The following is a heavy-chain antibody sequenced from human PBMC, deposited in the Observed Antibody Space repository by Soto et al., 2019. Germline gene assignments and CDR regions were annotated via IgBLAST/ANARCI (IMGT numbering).Heavy chain of an antibody. V-gene: IGHV4-59*01. CDR1: GGSISSYY. CDR3: ARDKGRYYYMDV. J-gene: IGHJ6*03. CDR2: IYYSGST. Sequence: PSETLSLTCTVSGGSISSYYWSWIRQPPWKGLEWIGHIYYSGSTNYNPSLKSRVTISVDTSKNQFSLKLSSVTAADTAVYYCARDKGRYYYMDVWGKGTTVTVSS.